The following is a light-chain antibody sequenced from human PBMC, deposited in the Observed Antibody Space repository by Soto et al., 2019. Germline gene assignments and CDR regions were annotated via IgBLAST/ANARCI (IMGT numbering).Light chain of an antibody. J-gene: IGKJ3*01. Sequence: AIRMTQSPSSFSASTGDRVTITCRASQGISSYLAWYQQKPGKAPKLLIYAASTLQSGVPSRFSGSGSGTDFTLTISCLQSEDFATYYCQQSSSLPLTFGPGTKVDIK. V-gene: IGKV1-8*01. CDR3: QQSSSLPLT. CDR1: QGISSY. CDR2: AAS.